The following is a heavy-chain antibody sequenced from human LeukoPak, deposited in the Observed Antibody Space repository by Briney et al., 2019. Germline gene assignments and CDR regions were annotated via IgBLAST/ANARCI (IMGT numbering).Heavy chain of an antibody. D-gene: IGHD3-10*01. CDR3: AKDRRHLLWFGVSPGY. Sequence: GGSLRLSCAASGFTFSSYAMSWVRQAPGKGLEWGSAISGSGESTYYADSVKGRFTISRDNSKNTVYLQMNSLRAEDTGVFYCAKDRRHLLWFGVSPGYWGQGILVTVSS. CDR1: GFTFSSYA. CDR2: ISGSGEST. V-gene: IGHV3-23*01. J-gene: IGHJ4*02.